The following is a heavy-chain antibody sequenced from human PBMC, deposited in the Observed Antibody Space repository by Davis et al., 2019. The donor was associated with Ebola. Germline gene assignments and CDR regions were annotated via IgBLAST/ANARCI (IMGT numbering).Heavy chain of an antibody. V-gene: IGHV3-11*01. CDR1: GFTFSDYY. J-gene: IGHJ6*02. D-gene: IGHD6-19*01. CDR2: ISSSGSTI. Sequence: GGSLRLSCAASGFTFSDYYMSWIRQAPGKGLEWVSYISSSGSTIYYADSVKGRFTISRDNAKNSLYLQMNSLRAEDTAVYYCARRIAVPRRYYYYYGMDVWGQGTTVTVSS. CDR3: ARRIAVPRRYYYYYGMDV.